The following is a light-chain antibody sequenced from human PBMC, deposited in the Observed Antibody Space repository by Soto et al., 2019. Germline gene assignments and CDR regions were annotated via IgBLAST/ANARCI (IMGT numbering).Light chain of an antibody. CDR2: DVN. Sequence: QSVLTQPASVSGSPGQSIAISCTGTSSDVGGYNCVSWYQQHPGKAPKLMIYDVNNRPSGVSNRFSGSKSGNTASLTISGLQAEDEADYYCSSYTSSSTYVFGTGTKVT. CDR1: SSDVGGYNC. CDR3: SSYTSSSTYV. V-gene: IGLV2-14*01. J-gene: IGLJ1*01.